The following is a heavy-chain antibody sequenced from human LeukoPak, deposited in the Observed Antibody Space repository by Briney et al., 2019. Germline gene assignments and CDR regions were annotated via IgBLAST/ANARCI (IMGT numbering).Heavy chain of an antibody. CDR1: GFTFSSYD. J-gene: IGHJ6*02. V-gene: IGHV3-30-3*01. CDR2: ISYDGSNK. CDR3: ARVNYYGSGSYYIQYYYGMDV. Sequence: SGGSLRLSCAASGFTFSSYDMHWVRQAPGKGLEWVAVISYDGSNKYYADSVKGRFTISRDNSKNTLYLQMNSLRAEDMAVYYCARVNYYGSGSYYIQYYYGMDVWGQGTTVTVSS. D-gene: IGHD3-10*01.